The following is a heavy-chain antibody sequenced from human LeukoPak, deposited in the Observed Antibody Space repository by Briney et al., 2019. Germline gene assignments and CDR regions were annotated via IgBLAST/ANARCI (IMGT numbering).Heavy chain of an antibody. D-gene: IGHD3-22*01. V-gene: IGHV3-33*01. CDR3: ARETFYYYDSSDYYGIFDY. CDR1: GFTFSSFG. J-gene: IGHJ4*02. CDR2: IWYDGSNT. Sequence: SGGSLRLSCVASGFTFSSFGMHWVRQAPGKGLEWVALIWYDGSNTYYADSVKGRFTISRDDSKNTVYLQMNSLRAEDTAVYYCARETFYYYDSSDYYGIFDYWGQGTLVTVSS.